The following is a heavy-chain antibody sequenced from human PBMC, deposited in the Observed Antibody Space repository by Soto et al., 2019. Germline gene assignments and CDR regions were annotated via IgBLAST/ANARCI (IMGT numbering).Heavy chain of an antibody. CDR2: IYYSVST. Sequence: PSETLSLTCAVYGGSFSSYYWSWIRQPPGKGLEWIGYIYYSVSTNYNPSLKSRVTISVDTSKNQFSLKLSSVTAADTAVYYCARYDSSYALFDYWGQGTLVTVSS. CDR3: ARYDSSYALFDY. J-gene: IGHJ4*02. D-gene: IGHD3-22*01. V-gene: IGHV4-59*01. CDR1: GGSFSSYY.